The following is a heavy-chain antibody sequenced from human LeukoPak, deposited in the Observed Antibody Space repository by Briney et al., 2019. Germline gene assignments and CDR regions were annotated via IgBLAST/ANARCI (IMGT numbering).Heavy chain of an antibody. CDR3: ARDGEIAVAGTDDAFDI. D-gene: IGHD6-19*01. V-gene: IGHV3-33*01. CDR1: GFTFSSYG. CDR2: IWYDGSNK. Sequence: GRSLRLSCAASGFTFSSYGMHWVRQAPGKGLEWVAVIWYDGSNKYYADSVKGRFTISRDNSKNTLYLQMNSLRAEDTAVYYCARDGEIAVAGTDDAFDIWGQGTMVTVSS. J-gene: IGHJ3*02.